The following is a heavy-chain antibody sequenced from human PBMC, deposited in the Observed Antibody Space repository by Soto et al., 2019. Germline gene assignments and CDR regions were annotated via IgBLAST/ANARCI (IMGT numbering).Heavy chain of an antibody. D-gene: IGHD4-4*01. Sequence: QVQLVESGGGVVQPGRSLRLSCAASGFTFSSYGMHWVRQAPGKGLEWVAVIWYDGSNKYYADSVKGRFTISRDNSKNTXSLQMNSLRAEDTAVYYCARIGPDYDYSPYYYGMDVWGQGTTVTVSS. CDR1: GFTFSSYG. CDR2: IWYDGSNK. CDR3: ARIGPDYDYSPYYYGMDV. V-gene: IGHV3-33*01. J-gene: IGHJ6*02.